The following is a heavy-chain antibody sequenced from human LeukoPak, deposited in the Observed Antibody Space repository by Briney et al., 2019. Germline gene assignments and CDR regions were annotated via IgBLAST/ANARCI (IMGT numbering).Heavy chain of an antibody. V-gene: IGHV4-34*01. CDR2: INRSGSA. D-gene: IGHD3-22*01. CDR1: GGSFSGYY. CDR3: ARCNYYDSSGYYYEWFDP. Sequence: SETLSLTCGVYGGSFSGYYWSWIRQPPGKGLEWIGEINRSGSANYNPSLKSRVTISVDTSKNQFSLKLSSVTAADTAVYYCARCNYYDSSGYYYEWFDPWGQGTLVTVSS. J-gene: IGHJ5*02.